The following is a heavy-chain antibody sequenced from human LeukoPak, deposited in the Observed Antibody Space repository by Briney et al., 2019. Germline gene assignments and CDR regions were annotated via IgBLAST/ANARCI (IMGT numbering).Heavy chain of an antibody. CDR1: GFTFSSYA. J-gene: IGHJ6*02. Sequence: QPGGSLRLSCAASGFTFSSYAMHWVRQAPGKGLEWVAVISYDGSNKYYADSVKGRFTISRDNSKNTLYLQMNSLRAEDTAVYYCARDRPTQIGSMDVWGQGTTVTVSS. CDR2: ISYDGSNK. D-gene: IGHD2-15*01. CDR3: ARDRPTQIGSMDV. V-gene: IGHV3-30-3*01.